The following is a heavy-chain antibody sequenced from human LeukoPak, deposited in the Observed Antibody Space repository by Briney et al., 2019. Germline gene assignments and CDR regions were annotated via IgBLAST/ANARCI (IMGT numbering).Heavy chain of an antibody. CDR1: GGYISSYY. CDR3: ARHGSRWRGGLVGAFDY. CDR2: IYYSGST. V-gene: IGHV4-59*01. Sequence: SETLSLTCTVSGGYISSYYWSWIRQPPGKGLEWIGYIYYSGSTNYNPSLKSRVTISVDTSKNQFSLKLSSVTAADTAVYYCARHGSRWRGGLVGAFDYWGQGTLVTVSS. D-gene: IGHD1-26*01. J-gene: IGHJ4*02.